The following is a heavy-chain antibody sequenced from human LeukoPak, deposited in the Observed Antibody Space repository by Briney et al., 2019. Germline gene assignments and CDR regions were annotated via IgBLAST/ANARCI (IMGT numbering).Heavy chain of an antibody. CDR3: TTDCDSTSCYAADAAQ. V-gene: IGHV3-15*01. J-gene: IGHJ4*02. CDR1: GFTFSNAW. D-gene: IGHD2-2*01. Sequence: GGSLRLSCAGSGFTFSNAWMSWVRQAPGKGLEWVGRMKSKTDGGTTDYAAPVKGRFTISRDDSKNTLYLQMNSLKTEDTAVYYCTTDCDSTSCYAADAAQWGQGTLVTVSS. CDR2: MKSKTDGGTT.